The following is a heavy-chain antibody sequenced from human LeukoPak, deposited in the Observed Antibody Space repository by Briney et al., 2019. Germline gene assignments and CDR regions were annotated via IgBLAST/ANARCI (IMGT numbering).Heavy chain of an antibody. D-gene: IGHD3-22*01. V-gene: IGHV3-48*03. Sequence: GGSLRLSCAASGFTFSSYEMNWVRQAPGKGREWVSYISISGSTIYYADSVKGRFTISRAKAKNTLYLQMHSLRAEDTAVYYCARVNYDSSGYYVDYWGQGTLVTVSS. CDR1: GFTFSSYE. CDR2: ISISGSTI. CDR3: ARVNYDSSGYYVDY. J-gene: IGHJ4*02.